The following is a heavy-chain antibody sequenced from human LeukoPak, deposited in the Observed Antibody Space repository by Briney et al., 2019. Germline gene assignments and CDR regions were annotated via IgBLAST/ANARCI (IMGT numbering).Heavy chain of an antibody. CDR2: ISSSSSTI. CDR1: GFTFSSYS. CDR3: ASQRRNWLARRDAFDI. D-gene: IGHD1-20*01. V-gene: IGHV3-48*01. J-gene: IGHJ3*02. Sequence: AGGSLRLSCAASGFTFSSYSMNWVRQAPGKGLEWVSYISSSSSTIYYADSVKGRFTISRDNAKNSLYLQMNSLRAEDTAVYYCASQRRNWLARRDAFDIWGQGTMVTVSS.